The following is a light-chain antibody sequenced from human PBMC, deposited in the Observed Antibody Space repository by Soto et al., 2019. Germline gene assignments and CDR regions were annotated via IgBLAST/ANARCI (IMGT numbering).Light chain of an antibody. Sequence: EIVLTPSPSTLSVTPGERATLSCRASQSVSSNLAWYQQKPGQAPRLLIYGASTRATGIPARFIGSGSGTEFTLTISSLQSEDFAVYYCQHYNNWPPWTFGQGTKVDIK. V-gene: IGKV3-15*01. CDR3: QHYNNWPPWT. CDR2: GAS. CDR1: QSVSSN. J-gene: IGKJ1*01.